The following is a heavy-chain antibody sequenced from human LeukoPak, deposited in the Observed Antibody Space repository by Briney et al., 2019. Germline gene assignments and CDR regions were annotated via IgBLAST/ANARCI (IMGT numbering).Heavy chain of an antibody. CDR3: ARDCATRIQLWNYYGMDV. J-gene: IGHJ6*02. CDR1: GFTFSSYW. D-gene: IGHD5-18*01. V-gene: IGHV3-7*05. Sequence: PGGSLRLSCAASGFTFSSYWMSWVRQAPGKGLEWEANIKQDGSEKYYVDSVKGRFTTSRDNAKNSLYLQMNSLRAEDTAVYYCARDCATRIQLWNYYGMDVWGQGTTVTVSS. CDR2: IKQDGSEK.